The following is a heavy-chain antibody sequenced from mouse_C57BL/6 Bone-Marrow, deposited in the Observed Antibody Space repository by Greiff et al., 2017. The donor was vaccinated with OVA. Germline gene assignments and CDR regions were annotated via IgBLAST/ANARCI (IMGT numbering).Heavy chain of an antibody. V-gene: IGHV1-18*01. Sequence: EVQLQQSGPELVKPGASVKIPCKASGYTFTDYNMDWVKQSHGKSLEWIGDINPNNGGTIYNQKFKGKATLTVAKSSSTAYMELRSLTSEDTGVYHSARWELGGDYYAMDDWGQGTSVTVSS. CDR1: GYTFTDYN. CDR3: ARWELGGDYYAMDD. CDR2: INPNNGGT. D-gene: IGHD4-1*01. J-gene: IGHJ4*01.